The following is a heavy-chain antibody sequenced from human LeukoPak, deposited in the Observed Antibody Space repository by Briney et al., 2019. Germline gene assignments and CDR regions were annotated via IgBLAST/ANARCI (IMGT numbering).Heavy chain of an antibody. Sequence: GGSLRLSCAASGXTVSXNYMSWVXQXPGXGLEWVSVIYSGGFTYNADSVKGRFTISRDNSKNTLYLQMNSLRAEDTAVYYCARVLYNSSAVGAFDIWGQGTMVTVSS. CDR3: ARVLYNSSAVGAFDI. V-gene: IGHV3-53*01. CDR2: IYSGGFT. D-gene: IGHD3-22*01. CDR1: GXTVSXNY. J-gene: IGHJ3*02.